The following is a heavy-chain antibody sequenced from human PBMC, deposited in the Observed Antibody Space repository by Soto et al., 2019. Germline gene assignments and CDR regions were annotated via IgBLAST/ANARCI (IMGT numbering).Heavy chain of an antibody. CDR2: INHSGST. Sequence: SETLSLTCAVYGGSFGGYYWSWIRQPPGKGLEWIGEINHSGSTNYNPSLKSRVTISVDTSKNQFSLKLSSVTAAGTAVYYCAVLVAKGRYGMDVWGRGTTGAVAS. CDR1: GGSFGGYY. J-gene: IGHJ6*02. D-gene: IGHD5-12*01. CDR3: AVLVAKGRYGMDV. V-gene: IGHV4-34*01.